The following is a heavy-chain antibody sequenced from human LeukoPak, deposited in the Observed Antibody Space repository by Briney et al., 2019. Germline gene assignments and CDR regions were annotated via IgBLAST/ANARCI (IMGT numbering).Heavy chain of an antibody. D-gene: IGHD7-27*01. V-gene: IGHV3-9*01. CDR1: GFIFDDYA. CDR3: AKDATGADGMDV. CDR2: ISWNSGRI. J-gene: IGHJ6*02. Sequence: GGSLRLSCAASGFIFDDYAKHWVRQAPGKGLEWVSGISWNSGRIGYADSVKGRFTISRDNAKNSLYLQMNSLRAEDTALYYCAKDATGADGMDVWGQGTTVTVSS.